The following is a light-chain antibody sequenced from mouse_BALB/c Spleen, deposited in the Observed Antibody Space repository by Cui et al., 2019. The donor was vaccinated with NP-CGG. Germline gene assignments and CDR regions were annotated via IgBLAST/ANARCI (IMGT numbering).Light chain of an antibody. Sequence: QAVVTWLSALTTSPGETVTLTCRSSTGAVTTSNYANWVQEKPDHLFTGLIGGTNNRAPGVPARFSGSLIGDKAALTITGAQTEDEAIYFCALWYSNLWVFGGGTKLTVL. CDR1: TGAVTTSNY. J-gene: IGLJ1*01. CDR2: GTN. CDR3: ALWYSNLWV. V-gene: IGLV1*01.